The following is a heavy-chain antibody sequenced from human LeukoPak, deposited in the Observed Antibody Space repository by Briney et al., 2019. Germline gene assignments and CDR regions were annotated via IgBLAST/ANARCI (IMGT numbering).Heavy chain of an antibody. CDR3: ARMVDYGSCSSDDFDI. CDR1: GFTVSSNY. V-gene: IGHV3-66*01. CDR2: IYSGGST. J-gene: IGHJ3*02. D-gene: IGHD1-26*01. Sequence: GGSLRLSCAASGFTVSSNYMSWVRQAPGKGLEWVSVIYSGGSTYYADSVKGRFTISRDNSKNTLYLQMNSLRAEDTAVYYCARMVDYGSCSSDDFDIWGQGTMVTVSS.